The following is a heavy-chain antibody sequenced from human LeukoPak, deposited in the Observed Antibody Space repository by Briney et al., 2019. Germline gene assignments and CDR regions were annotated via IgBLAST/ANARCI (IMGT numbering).Heavy chain of an antibody. CDR1: GYTLTELS. V-gene: IGHV1-24*01. CDR3: ATGPSYDILRDYYYYYGMDV. Sequence: ASVKVSCKVSGYTLTELSMHWVRQAPGKGLEWMGGFDPEDGETIYAQKFQGRVNMTEDTPTDTAYMELSSLRSEDTAVYYCATGPSYDILRDYYYYYGMDVWGQGTTVTVSS. CDR2: FDPEDGET. D-gene: IGHD3-9*01. J-gene: IGHJ6*02.